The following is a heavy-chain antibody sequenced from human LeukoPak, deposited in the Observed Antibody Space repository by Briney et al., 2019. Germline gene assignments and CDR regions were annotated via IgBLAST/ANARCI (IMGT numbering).Heavy chain of an antibody. CDR3: ARVNYYDSSGYYLNYFDY. J-gene: IGHJ4*02. CDR2: IYYSGST. V-gene: IGHV4-59*08. D-gene: IGHD3-22*01. CDR1: GGSISSYY. Sequence: SETLSLTCTGSGGSISSYYWSWIRQPPGKGLEWIGYIYYSGSTNYNPSLKSRVTISADVSKSQFSLKLSSVTAADTAVYYCARVNYYDSSGYYLNYFDYWGQGTLVTVSS.